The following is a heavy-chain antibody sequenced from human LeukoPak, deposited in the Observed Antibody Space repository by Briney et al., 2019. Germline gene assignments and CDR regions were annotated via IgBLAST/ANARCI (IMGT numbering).Heavy chain of an antibody. CDR3: ARDSSSGWFDY. CDR2: IGGSGVNT. Sequence: PGGSLRLSCAASGLIFSNYAMSWVRQAPGKGLEWVSVIGGSGVNTYYADSVKGRFTISIDNSKNTLFLQMNSLRAEDTAVYYCARDSSSGWFDYWGQGTLVTVSS. J-gene: IGHJ4*02. D-gene: IGHD6-19*01. V-gene: IGHV3-23*01. CDR1: GLIFSNYA.